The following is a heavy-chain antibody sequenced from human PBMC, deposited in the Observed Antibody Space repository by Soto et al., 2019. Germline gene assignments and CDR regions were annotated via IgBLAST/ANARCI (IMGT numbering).Heavy chain of an antibody. CDR3: ANESIRFLEWLPLDY. V-gene: IGHV3-23*01. CDR2: ISSSGGNT. D-gene: IGHD3-3*01. CDR1: GFTFISYD. J-gene: IGHJ4*02. Sequence: EVQLLESGGGLVQPGGSLRLSCAASGFTFISYDMSWVRQAPGKGLEWVSGISSSGGNTYYSDSVKGRFTISRDNSQNTLSLQMNRLRAEDTAVYYCANESIRFLEWLPLDYWGQGTLVTVSS.